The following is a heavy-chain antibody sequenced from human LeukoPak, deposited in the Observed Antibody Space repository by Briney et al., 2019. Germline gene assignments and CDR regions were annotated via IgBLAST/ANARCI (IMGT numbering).Heavy chain of an antibody. CDR3: ARHGTVYSGSYLSKIKRYYFDY. CDR2: MNPNSGNT. J-gene: IGHJ4*02. Sequence: ASVKVSCKASGYTFTSYDINWVRQATGQGLEWMGWMNPNSGNTGYAQKFQGRVTMTRNTAKSTAYMELSSLRPEDTAVYYCARHGTVYSGSYLSKIKRYYFDYWGQGTLVTVSS. V-gene: IGHV1-8*01. D-gene: IGHD1-26*01. CDR1: GYTFTSYD.